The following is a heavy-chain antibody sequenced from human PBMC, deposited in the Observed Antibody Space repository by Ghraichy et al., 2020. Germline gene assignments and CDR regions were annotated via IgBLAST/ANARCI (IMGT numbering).Heavy chain of an antibody. CDR3: VGSSGWPGH. CDR1: GFTFSSYW. CDR2: ITSDGSST. V-gene: IGHV3-74*01. Sequence: GGSLRLSCVASGFTFSSYWMHWVRQAPGKGLVWVSRITSDGSSTTYADSVKGRFTVSRDNAKNTLYLQMNSLRAEDTAVYYCVGSSGWPGHWGQGTPVTVSS. D-gene: IGHD6-19*01. J-gene: IGHJ1*01.